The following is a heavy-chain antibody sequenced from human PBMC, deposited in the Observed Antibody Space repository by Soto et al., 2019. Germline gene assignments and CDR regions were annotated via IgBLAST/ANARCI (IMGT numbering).Heavy chain of an antibody. Sequence: QVQLVQSGAEVKKPGASVKVSCKASGYTFTSYDINWVRQATEQGLEWMGWMNPNSGNTGYAQKFQGRVTMTRNTSISTAYMELSSLRSEDTAVYYCARVRITIFGVVIAFDYWGQGTLVTVSS. CDR2: MNPNSGNT. CDR3: ARVRITIFGVVIAFDY. CDR1: GYTFTSYD. J-gene: IGHJ4*02. D-gene: IGHD3-3*01. V-gene: IGHV1-8*01.